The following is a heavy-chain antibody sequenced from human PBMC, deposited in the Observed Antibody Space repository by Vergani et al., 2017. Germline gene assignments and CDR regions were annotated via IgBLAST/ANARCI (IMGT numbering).Heavy chain of an antibody. CDR3: ARGSLWSGDYLERRLGEGES. J-gene: IGHJ3*01. Sequence: QVQLQQWGAGLLKPSETLSLTCAVYGGSFSGYYWSWIRQPPGKGLEWIGEINHSGSTNYNPSLKSRVTISVDTSKNQFSLKLSSVTAADTAVYYCARGSLWSGDYLERRLGEGESGGKGTMVTVAS. CDR1: GGSFSGYY. D-gene: IGHD3-3*01. CDR2: INHSGST. V-gene: IGHV4-34*01.